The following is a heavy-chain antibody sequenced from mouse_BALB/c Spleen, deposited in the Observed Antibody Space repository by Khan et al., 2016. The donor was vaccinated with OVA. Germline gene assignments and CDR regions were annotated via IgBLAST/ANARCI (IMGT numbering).Heavy chain of an antibody. Sequence: EVQLVESGPGLVKPSQSLSLTCTVTGYSITSGNGWNWIRQFPGNKLEWMGYISYSGSTNYNPSLKSRISITRDTSKNQFFLQLNSVTTEDTATYYCARTARINYWGQGTTLTVSA. D-gene: IGHD1-2*01. J-gene: IGHJ2*01. V-gene: IGHV3-2*02. CDR3: ARTARINY. CDR1: GYSITSGNG. CDR2: ISYSGST.